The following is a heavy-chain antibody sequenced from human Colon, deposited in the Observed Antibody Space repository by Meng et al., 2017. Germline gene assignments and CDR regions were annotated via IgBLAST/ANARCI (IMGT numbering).Heavy chain of an antibody. Sequence: QREPAPARVSPTATPSLTCPASGASVGSDSHYCSWMRQSPGKGLEWIGYIDYTGNTKYNPYLACLVSMSLVTSKSPFTLHLTSVTSADTAIYSVARVNGDFDEAWFDPWGQGTLVTVSS. J-gene: IGHJ5*02. CDR2: IDYTGNT. V-gene: IGHV4-61*03. CDR3: ARVNGDFDEAWFDP. D-gene: IGHD4-17*01. CDR1: GASVGSDSHY.